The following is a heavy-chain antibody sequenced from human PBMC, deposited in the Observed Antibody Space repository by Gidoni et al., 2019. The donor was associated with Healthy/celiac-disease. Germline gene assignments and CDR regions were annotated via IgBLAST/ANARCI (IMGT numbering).Heavy chain of an antibody. J-gene: IGHJ6*02. D-gene: IGHD6-13*01. CDR3: ARASRSSSWSYYYYYYGMDV. CDR1: GFTFSSHH. Sequence: EVQLVESGGGLVQPGGSLRLSCAASGFTFSSHHLPWVRQATGKGLGWVSAIGTAGDTYYPGSVKGRLTISRENAKNSLYLQMNSLRAGDTAVYYCARASRSSSWSYYYYYYGMDVWGQGTTVTVSS. V-gene: IGHV3-13*01. CDR2: IGTAGDT.